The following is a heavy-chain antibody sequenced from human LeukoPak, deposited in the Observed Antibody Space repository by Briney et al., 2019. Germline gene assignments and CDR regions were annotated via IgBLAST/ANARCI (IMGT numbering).Heavy chain of an antibody. CDR3: ARVGPGYYDMLFDP. V-gene: IGHV4-59*01. CDR1: GVSISSYY. D-gene: IGHD3-22*01. Sequence: PSETLSLTCSVSGVSISSYYWSWIRQPPGKGLEWIGYIFYSGNTKYNSSLESRVAISGKTSKNQVSLRLSSVTPADTAVYFCARVGPGYYDMLFDPWGQGTLVTVSS. J-gene: IGHJ5*02. CDR2: IFYSGNT.